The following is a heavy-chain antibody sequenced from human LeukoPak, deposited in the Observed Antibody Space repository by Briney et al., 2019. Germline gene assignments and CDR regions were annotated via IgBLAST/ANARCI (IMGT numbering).Heavy chain of an antibody. J-gene: IGHJ4*02. CDR3: ATDRGILGYCSGGSCYSLDY. Sequence: ASVKVSCKASGGTFSSYAISWVRQAPGQGLEWMGGIIPIFGTANYAQKFQGRVTITTDESTSTAYMELSSLRSEDTAVYYCATDRGILGYCSGGSCYSLDYWGQGTLVTVSS. D-gene: IGHD2-15*01. CDR2: IIPIFGTA. CDR1: GGTFSSYA. V-gene: IGHV1-69*05.